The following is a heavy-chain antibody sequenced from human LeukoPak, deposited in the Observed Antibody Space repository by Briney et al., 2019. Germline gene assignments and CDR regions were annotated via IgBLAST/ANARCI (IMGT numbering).Heavy chain of an antibody. CDR3: VRELVVGPAEYFQS. Sequence: GGSLLLSCVASGFIFRNYWMAWIRHAPGRGLEGVANINEDGNEKYYLDSVRGRFIISRDTASNSLFLQMNSLRGEDTGVYYCVRELVVGPAEYFQSWGQGTLVAVSS. CDR1: GFIFRNYW. D-gene: IGHD1-26*01. J-gene: IGHJ1*01. V-gene: IGHV3-7*01. CDR2: INEDGNEK.